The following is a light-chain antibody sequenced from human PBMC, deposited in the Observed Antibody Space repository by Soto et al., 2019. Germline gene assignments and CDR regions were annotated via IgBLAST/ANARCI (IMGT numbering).Light chain of an antibody. CDR2: TTS. Sequence: DIQFTQSPSFLSASVGDRVTITCRASQGISTYLAWYQQKPGRPPTLLIYTTSRLQSGVPTRFSGSGSGTDFTLTISNLQPEDFATYSCHQSYITPPAFGQGTKVDIK. J-gene: IGKJ2*01. CDR3: HQSYITPPA. V-gene: IGKV1-39*01. CDR1: QGISTY.